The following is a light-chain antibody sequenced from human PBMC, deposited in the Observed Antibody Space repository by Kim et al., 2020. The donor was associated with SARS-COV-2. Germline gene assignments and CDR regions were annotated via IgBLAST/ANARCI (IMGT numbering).Light chain of an antibody. CDR3: QSYDSSLSIGV. Sequence: RVTISCTGSSSNSGAGFDVHWYQQLPGTVPKLLIYDNNSRPSGVPDRFSASKSGTSASLAITGLQAEDEADYYCQSYDSSLSIGVFGGGTQLTVL. CDR1: SSNSGAGFD. J-gene: IGLJ3*02. CDR2: DNN. V-gene: IGLV1-40*01.